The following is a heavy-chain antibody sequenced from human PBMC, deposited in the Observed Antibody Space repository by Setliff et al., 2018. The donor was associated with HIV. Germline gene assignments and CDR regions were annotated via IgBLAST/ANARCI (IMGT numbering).Heavy chain of an antibody. D-gene: IGHD1-26*01. V-gene: IGHV1-18*01. CDR1: GYTFISSG. CDR2: ISGYNGKT. CDR3: ARDGDSRDGRLYHYYYMDV. Sequence: ASVKVSCKTSGYTFISSGISWVRQAPGQGLEWMGWISGYNGKTNYELSLQGRLTMTTDTSTRTAYMELWNLRSDDTAVYYCARDGDSRDGRLYHYYYMDVWGKGTTVTVSS. J-gene: IGHJ6*03.